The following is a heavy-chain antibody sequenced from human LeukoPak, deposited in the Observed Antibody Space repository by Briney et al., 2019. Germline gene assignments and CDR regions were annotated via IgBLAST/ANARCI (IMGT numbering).Heavy chain of an antibody. V-gene: IGHV1-2*02. D-gene: IGHD2-15*01. CDR1: GYTFTGYY. CDR3: ARVVVVVAATPYFDY. Sequence: ASVKVSCKASGYTFTGYYMHWVRQAPGQGLEWMGWINPNSGGTNYAQKFQGRVTMTRDTSISTAYMELSRLRSDDTAVYYCARVVVVVAATPYFDYWGQGTLVTVSS. CDR2: INPNSGGT. J-gene: IGHJ4*02.